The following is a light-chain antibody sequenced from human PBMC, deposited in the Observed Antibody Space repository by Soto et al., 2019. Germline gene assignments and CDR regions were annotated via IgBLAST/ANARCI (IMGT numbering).Light chain of an antibody. CDR3: AAWDDSLSVLV. CDR1: SSNIGSNY. J-gene: IGLJ2*01. Sequence: QSVLTQPPSASGTPGQRVTISCSGSSSNIGSNYVYWYQQFPGTAPKLLIYRKNQRPSGVPDRFSGSKSGTSASLAISGLRYEDEADYYCAAWDDSLSVLVFGGGTKLTVL. CDR2: RKN. V-gene: IGLV1-47*01.